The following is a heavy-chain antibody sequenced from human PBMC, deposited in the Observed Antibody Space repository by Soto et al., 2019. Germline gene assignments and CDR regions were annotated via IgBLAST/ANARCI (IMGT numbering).Heavy chain of an antibody. V-gene: IGHV4-30-2*01. D-gene: IGHD4-17*01. CDR1: GGSISSGGYS. CDR3: ARSYGDSPYYYGMDV. J-gene: IGHJ6*02. Sequence: QLQLQESGSGLVKPSQTLSLTCAVSGGSISSGGYSWSWIRQPPGKGLEWIGYIYHSGSTYYNPSLKSRVTIAVDRFKNQFSLKLSSVTAADTAVYYCARSYGDSPYYYGMDVWGQGTTVTVSS. CDR2: IYHSGST.